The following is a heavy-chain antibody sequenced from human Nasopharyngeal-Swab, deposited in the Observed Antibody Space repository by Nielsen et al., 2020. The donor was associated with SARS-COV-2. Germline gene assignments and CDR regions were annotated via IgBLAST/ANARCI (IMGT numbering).Heavy chain of an antibody. Sequence: GGSLRLSCAASGFTFSSYGMHWVRQAPGKGLEWVAVIWYDGSNKYYADSAKGRFTISRDNSKNTLYLQMNSLRAEDTAVYYCARDRHGWLRFWFDPWGQGTLVTVSS. CDR1: GFTFSSYG. D-gene: IGHD5-12*01. CDR3: ARDRHGWLRFWFDP. CDR2: IWYDGSNK. V-gene: IGHV3-33*01. J-gene: IGHJ5*02.